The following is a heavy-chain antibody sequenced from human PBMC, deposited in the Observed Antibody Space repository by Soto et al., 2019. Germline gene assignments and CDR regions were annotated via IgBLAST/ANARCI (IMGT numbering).Heavy chain of an antibody. Sequence: HPGGSLRLSCAASGFTFSSYGMHWVRQAPGKGLEWVAVISYDGSNKYYADSVKGRFTISRDNSKNTLYLQMNSLRAEDTAVYYCAKELVPHDAFDIWGQGTMVTVSS. CDR1: GFTFSSYG. J-gene: IGHJ3*02. CDR2: ISYDGSNK. D-gene: IGHD6-6*01. V-gene: IGHV3-30*18. CDR3: AKELVPHDAFDI.